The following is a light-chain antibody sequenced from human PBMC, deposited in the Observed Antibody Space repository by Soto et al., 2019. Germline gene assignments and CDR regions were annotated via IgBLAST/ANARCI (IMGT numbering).Light chain of an antibody. Sequence: DTQMTQSPSPLSASVGDRVTITCRASQSISTSMAWYQQRPGTAPKLLIYKTSTLESGVPSRFSGSGSGTEFTLTISSLQPDDFATYYCQQYNTYAPTFGQGTKVEV. CDR2: KTS. CDR3: QQYNTYAPT. J-gene: IGKJ1*01. V-gene: IGKV1-5*03. CDR1: QSISTS.